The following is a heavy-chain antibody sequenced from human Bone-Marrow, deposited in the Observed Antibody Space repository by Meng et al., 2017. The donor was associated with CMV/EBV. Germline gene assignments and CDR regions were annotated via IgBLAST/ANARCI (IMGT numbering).Heavy chain of an antibody. CDR1: GGTFSSYA. V-gene: IGHV1-69*05. J-gene: IGHJ3*02. CDR3: VPYRSSTSCPIGAFDI. D-gene: IGHD2-2*01. Sequence: SVKVSCKAPGGTFSSYAISWVRQAPGQGLEWMGGIIPIFGTANYAQKFQGRVTITTDESTSTAYMELSSLRSEDTAVYYCVPYRSSTSCPIGAFDIWGQGTMVTVSS. CDR2: IIPIFGTA.